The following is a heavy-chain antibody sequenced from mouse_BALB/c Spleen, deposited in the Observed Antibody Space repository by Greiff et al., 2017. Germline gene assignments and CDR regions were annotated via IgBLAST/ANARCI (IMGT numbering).Heavy chain of an antibody. CDR2: IWSGGST. J-gene: IGHJ4*01. V-gene: IGHV2-2*02. D-gene: IGHD2-4*01. CDR1: GFSLTSYG. CDR3: ARNYDYDGGAMDY. Sequence: QVQLKESGPGLVQPSQSLSITCTVSGFSLTSYGVHWVRQSPGKGLEWLGVIWSGGSTDYNAAFISRLSISKDNSKSQVFFKMNSLQANDTAIYYCARNYDYDGGAMDYWGQGTSVTVPS.